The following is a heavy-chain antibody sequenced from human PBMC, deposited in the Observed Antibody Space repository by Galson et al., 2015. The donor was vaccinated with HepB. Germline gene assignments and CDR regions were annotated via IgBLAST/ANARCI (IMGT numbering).Heavy chain of an antibody. J-gene: IGHJ6*03. Sequence: SLRLSCAASGFTFSSYGMHWVRQAPGKGLEWVAVISYDGSNKYYADSVKGRFTISRDNSKNTLYLQMNSLRAEDTAVYYCAKRSKATVNTYYYYYMDLWGKGTTVTVS. CDR1: GFTFSSYG. V-gene: IGHV3-30*18. CDR2: ISYDGSNK. CDR3: AKRSKATVNTYYYYYMDL. D-gene: IGHD4-17*01.